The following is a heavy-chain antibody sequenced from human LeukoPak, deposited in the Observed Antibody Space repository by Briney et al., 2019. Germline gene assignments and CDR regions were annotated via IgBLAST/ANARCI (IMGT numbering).Heavy chain of an antibody. CDR2: IYQSGST. CDR3: ARGSAGIAVAGDVFDI. J-gene: IGHJ3*02. CDR1: GGSINSGGNY. Sequence: SQTLSLTCTVSGGSINSGGNYWGWLRQPPGKGLEWIGYIYQSGSTYHNPSLKSRVTISIDRSKNQYSLKLSSVTAADTAVYYWARGSAGIAVAGDVFDIWGQGTMVTVS. D-gene: IGHD6-19*01. V-gene: IGHV4-30-2*01.